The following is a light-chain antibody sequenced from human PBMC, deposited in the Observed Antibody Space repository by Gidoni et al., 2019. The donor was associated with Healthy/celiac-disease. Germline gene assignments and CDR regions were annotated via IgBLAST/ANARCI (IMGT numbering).Light chain of an antibody. CDR3: MQALQTRT. J-gene: IGKJ1*01. V-gene: IGKV2-28*01. CDR2: LGS. Sequence: IVMPQSPLSLPVTPGEPASISCRSSQSLLHSNGYNYLDWYLQKPGQSPQLLIYLGSNRASGVTDRLSGSGSGTDFTLKISRVEAEDVGVYYCMQALQTRTFGQGTKVEIK. CDR1: QSLLHSNGYNY.